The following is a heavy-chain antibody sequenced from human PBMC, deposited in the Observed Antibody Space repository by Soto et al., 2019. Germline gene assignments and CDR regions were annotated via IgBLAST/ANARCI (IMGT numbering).Heavy chain of an antibody. CDR1: GKSFDNFA. V-gene: IGHV1-3*01. J-gene: IGHJ4*02. Sequence: VQLVQTGAEVKKPGASVRLSCKVSGKSFDNFAVHWVRQTPGQRPEWMGRINVGDDKTKYSEKFQGRVIVSYDTSATTAYMELRALSSEDTAVYYCARAKYDYIWGSYHPFDQWAQGAQFTVAS. D-gene: IGHD3-16*02. CDR3: ARAKYDYIWGSYHPFDQ. CDR2: INVGDDKT.